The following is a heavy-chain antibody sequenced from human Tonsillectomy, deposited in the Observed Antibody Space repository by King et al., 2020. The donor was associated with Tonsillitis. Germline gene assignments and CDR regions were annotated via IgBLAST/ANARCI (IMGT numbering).Heavy chain of an antibody. CDR2: MNPKSGNR. J-gene: IGHJ6*02. CDR1: GYTFTDYD. D-gene: IGHD3-3*01. Sequence: QLVQSGAEVKKPGASVKVSCQASGYTFTDYDMNWVRQATGQGLEWMGWMNPKSGNRGYAQKFQGRLVMTRDISTNTAYMELSGLKYEDTAVYYCARGPIFRAVIGYSYGRDVWGQGTTVTVSS. CDR3: ARGPIFRAVIGYSYGRDV. V-gene: IGHV1-8*02.